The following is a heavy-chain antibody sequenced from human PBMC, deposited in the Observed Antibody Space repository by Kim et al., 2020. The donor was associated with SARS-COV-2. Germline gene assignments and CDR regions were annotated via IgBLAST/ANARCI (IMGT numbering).Heavy chain of an antibody. J-gene: IGHJ5*02. CDR3: ATLYSSST. V-gene: IGHV1-24*01. Sequence: EGETTYAQKFQGSVTMTEDTSTDTAYMELSSLRSEDTAVYYCATLYSSSTWGQGTLVTVSS. D-gene: IGHD6-6*01. CDR2: EGET.